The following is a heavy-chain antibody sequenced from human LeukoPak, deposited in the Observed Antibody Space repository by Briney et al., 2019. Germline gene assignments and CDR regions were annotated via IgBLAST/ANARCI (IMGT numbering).Heavy chain of an antibody. V-gene: IGHV3-30*02. J-gene: IGHJ4*02. CDR3: AKESDSGYHSEGPKN. CDR2: MRNDGSNE. CDR1: GFVLSDYG. D-gene: IGHD5-12*01. Sequence: GGSLTLSCAASGFVLSDYGMHWVRQAPGKGLEWVAFMRNDGSNEYYVGSVKGRFTISRDKSKNTLYLQMNSLRAEDTAVYSCAKESDSGYHSEGPKNWGLGTLVTVSS.